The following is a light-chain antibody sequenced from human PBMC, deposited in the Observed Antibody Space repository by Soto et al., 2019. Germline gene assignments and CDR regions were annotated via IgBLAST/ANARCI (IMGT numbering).Light chain of an antibody. CDR2: GSS. CDR3: LQHNVFPRT. CDR1: QAIRND. Sequence: DIQMTQSPSSLSASVGDRVTSTCRASQAIRNDLAWYQQKPGRAPKRLIYGSSSLQSGVPSRFSGSGSGTEFTLTISSLQPEDFATYYCLQHNVFPRTFGQGTKVDIK. V-gene: IGKV1-17*01. J-gene: IGKJ1*01.